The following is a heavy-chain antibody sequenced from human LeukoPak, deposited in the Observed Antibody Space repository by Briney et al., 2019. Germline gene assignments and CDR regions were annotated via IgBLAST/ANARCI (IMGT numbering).Heavy chain of an antibody. CDR1: GFTFSSYW. V-gene: IGHV3-7*01. D-gene: IGHD5-12*01. Sequence: GGSLRLSCAASGFTFSSYWMSWVRQAPGKGLEWVANIKQDGSEKYYVDSVKGRFTISRDNAKNSLYLQMNSLRAEDTAVYYCAKDQITSGYSSQFDYWGQGTLVTVSS. CDR3: AKDQITSGYSSQFDY. CDR2: IKQDGSEK. J-gene: IGHJ4*02.